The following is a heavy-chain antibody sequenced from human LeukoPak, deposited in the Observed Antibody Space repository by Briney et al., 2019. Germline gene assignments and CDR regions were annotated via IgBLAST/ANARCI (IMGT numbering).Heavy chain of an antibody. Sequence: ASVKVSCKASGGTFSSYAISWVRQAPGQGLEWVGRIIPILGIANYAQKFQGRVTITADKSTSTAYMELSSLRSEDTAVYYCASQGIAAAVHFDYWGRGTLVTVSS. CDR3: ASQGIAAAVHFDY. J-gene: IGHJ4*02. V-gene: IGHV1-69*04. CDR1: GGTFSSYA. CDR2: IIPILGIA. D-gene: IGHD6-13*01.